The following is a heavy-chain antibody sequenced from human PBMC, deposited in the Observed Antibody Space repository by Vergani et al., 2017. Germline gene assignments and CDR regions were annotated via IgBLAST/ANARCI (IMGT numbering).Heavy chain of an antibody. CDR2: ISGSGGST. J-gene: IGHJ5*02. CDR3: ANGKYSSSSSWFDP. D-gene: IGHD6-6*01. CDR1: GFTFSSYA. V-gene: IGHV3-23*01. Sequence: EVQLLESGGGLVQPGGSLSLSCAASGFTFSSYAMSWVRQAPGKGLEWVSAISGSGGSTYYADSVKGRFTSSRDNSKNTLYLQMNSLRAEDTAVYYCANGKYSSSSSWFDPGGEGTLVSVSS.